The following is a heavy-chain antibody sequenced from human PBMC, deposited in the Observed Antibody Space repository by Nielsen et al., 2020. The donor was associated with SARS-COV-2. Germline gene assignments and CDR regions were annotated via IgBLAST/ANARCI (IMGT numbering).Heavy chain of an antibody. CDR2: ISAYNGNT. V-gene: IGHV1-18*01. Sequence: ASVNVSCKASGYTFTSYGISWVRQAPGQGLEWMGWISAYNGNTNYAQKPQGRVTMTTDTSTSTAYMELRSLRSDDTAVYYCARGFIVVVPAAMMDAIYYYYYGMDVWGQGTTVTVSS. D-gene: IGHD2-2*01. CDR3: ARGFIVVVPAAMMDAIYYYYYGMDV. J-gene: IGHJ6*02. CDR1: GYTFTSYG.